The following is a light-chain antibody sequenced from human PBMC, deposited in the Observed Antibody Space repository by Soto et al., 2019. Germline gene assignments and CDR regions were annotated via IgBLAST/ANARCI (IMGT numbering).Light chain of an antibody. CDR3: QQYKKWPLIA. Sequence: EIVMTQSPATLSVSPGERATLSCRASQSVSSNLAWYQQKPGQAPRLLIYDASTRATGLPARFSGSGSGTEFTLKVSTLQSEDFAVYYCQQYKKWPLIAFGPGTRLEIK. J-gene: IGKJ5*01. V-gene: IGKV3-15*01. CDR1: QSVSSN. CDR2: DAS.